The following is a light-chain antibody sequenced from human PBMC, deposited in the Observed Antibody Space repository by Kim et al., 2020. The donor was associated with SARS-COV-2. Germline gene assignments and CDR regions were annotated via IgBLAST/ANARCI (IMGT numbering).Light chain of an antibody. J-gene: IGLJ1*01. CDR3: SSYTSSSTYV. CDR2: DVS. CDR1: SSDVGVYNY. Sequence: GQSITIYCTGTSSDVGVYNYVSWYQQHPGKAPKLRIYDVSNRPSGVSNRFSGSKSGNTASLTISGLQAEDEADYYCSSYTSSSTYVFGTGTKVTVL. V-gene: IGLV2-14*03.